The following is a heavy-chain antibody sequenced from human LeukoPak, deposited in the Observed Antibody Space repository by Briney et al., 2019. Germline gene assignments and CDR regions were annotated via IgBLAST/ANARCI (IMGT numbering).Heavy chain of an antibody. CDR1: GFTFGSYG. Sequence: PGRSLRLSCAASGFTFGSYGMHWVRQAPGKGLEWVAVIWYDGSNKYYADSVKGRFTISRDNSKNTLYLQMNSLRAEDTAVYYCAREKVGATGNGMDVWGQGTTVTVSS. D-gene: IGHD1-26*01. CDR2: IWYDGSNK. J-gene: IGHJ6*02. V-gene: IGHV3-33*01. CDR3: AREKVGATGNGMDV.